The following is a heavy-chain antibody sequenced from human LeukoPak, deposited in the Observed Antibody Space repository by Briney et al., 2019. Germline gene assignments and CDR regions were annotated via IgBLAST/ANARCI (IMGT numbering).Heavy chain of an antibody. CDR3: ARQGCTTTSCHTIDY. Sequence: GESLEISCKGSGYTYTKSWIAWVRQMPGKGLELMGIIHPPDSETRYSPSFEGQVTISVDKSISTAYLQWSSLKASDTAMYYCARQGCTTTSCHTIDYWGQGTLVTVSS. D-gene: IGHD2-2*02. V-gene: IGHV5-51*01. CDR1: GYTYTKSW. CDR2: IHPPDSET. J-gene: IGHJ4*02.